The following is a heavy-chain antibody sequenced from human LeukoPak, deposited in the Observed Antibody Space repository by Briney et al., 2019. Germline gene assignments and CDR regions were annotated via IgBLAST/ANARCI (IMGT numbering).Heavy chain of an antibody. V-gene: IGHV3-30-3*01. Sequence: GGSLRLSCAASGFTFSSYAMHWVRQAPGKGLEWVAVISYDGSNKYYADSVKGRFTISRDNSKNTLYLQMSSLRAEDTAVYYCARWGLYYYDSSPFDYWGQGTLVTVSS. J-gene: IGHJ4*02. D-gene: IGHD3-22*01. CDR3: ARWGLYYYDSSPFDY. CDR1: GFTFSSYA. CDR2: ISYDGSNK.